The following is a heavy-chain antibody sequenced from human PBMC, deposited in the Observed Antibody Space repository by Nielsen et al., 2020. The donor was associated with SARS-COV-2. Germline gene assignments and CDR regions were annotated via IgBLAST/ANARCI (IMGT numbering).Heavy chain of an antibody. V-gene: IGHV4-39*01. CDR2: SYYSGST. CDR3: ARSFHDYGDYRDYYYYGMDV. Sequence: RQAPGKGLEWIGSSYYSGSTYYNPSLKSRVTISVDTSKNQFSLKLSSVTAADTAVYYCARSFHDYGDYRDYYYYGMDVWGQGTTVTVSS. J-gene: IGHJ6*02. D-gene: IGHD4-17*01.